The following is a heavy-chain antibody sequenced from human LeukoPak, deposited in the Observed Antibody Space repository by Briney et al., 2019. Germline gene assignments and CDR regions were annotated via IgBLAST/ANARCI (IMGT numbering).Heavy chain of an antibody. J-gene: IGHJ6*02. D-gene: IGHD5-18*01. CDR3: AKDVKDTAMVHYGMDV. Sequence: GGSLRLSCAASGFTFSSYAMSWVRQAPGKGLEWVSAISGSGGSTYYADSVKGRFTISRDNSKNTLYLQMNSLRAEDTAVYYCAKDVKDTAMVHYGMDVWGQGTTVTVSS. CDR2: ISGSGGST. CDR1: GFTFSSYA. V-gene: IGHV3-23*01.